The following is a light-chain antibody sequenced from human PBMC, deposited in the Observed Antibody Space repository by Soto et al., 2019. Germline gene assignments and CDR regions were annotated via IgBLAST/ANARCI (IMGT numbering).Light chain of an antibody. CDR2: EVT. V-gene: IGLV2-11*01. CDR1: SSDVGGYQF. Sequence: QSALTQPRSVSGSPGKSVTISCTGTSSDVGGYQFVSWYQQYPGKAPKVMIYEVTKRPSGVPDRFSGSKSGNTASLTVSGLQADDEADYYCASHAGSSHAWVFGGGTKLTVL. J-gene: IGLJ3*02. CDR3: ASHAGSSHAWV.